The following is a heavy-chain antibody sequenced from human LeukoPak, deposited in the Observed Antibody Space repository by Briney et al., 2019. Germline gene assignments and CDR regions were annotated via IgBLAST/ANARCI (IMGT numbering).Heavy chain of an antibody. V-gene: IGHV4-4*07. CDR1: GGSISSYY. D-gene: IGHD3-22*01. CDR2: IYTSGST. J-gene: IGHJ3*02. CDR3: ARERDDSSGPILDAFDI. Sequence: PSETLSLTCTVSGGSISSYYWSWIRQPAGKGLEWIGRIYTSGSTNYNPSLKSRVTMSVDTSKNQFSLKLSSVTAADTAVYYCARERDDSSGPILDAFDIWGQGTMVTVSS.